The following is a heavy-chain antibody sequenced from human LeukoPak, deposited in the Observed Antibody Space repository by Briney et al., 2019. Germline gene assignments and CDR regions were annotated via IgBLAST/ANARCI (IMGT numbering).Heavy chain of an antibody. CDR1: GGSISSYY. CDR2: IYYSGST. D-gene: IGHD2-2*01. CDR3: ARVLLSGYYFDY. V-gene: IGHV4-59*01. Sequence: SETLSLTYTVSGGSISSYYWSWIRQPPGKGLEWIGYIYYSGSTNYNPSLKSRVTISVDTSKNQFSLKLSSVTAADTAVYYCARVLLSGYYFDYWGQGTLVTVSS. J-gene: IGHJ4*02.